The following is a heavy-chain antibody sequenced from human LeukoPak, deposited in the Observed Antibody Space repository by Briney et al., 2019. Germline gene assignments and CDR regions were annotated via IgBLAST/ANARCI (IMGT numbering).Heavy chain of an antibody. V-gene: IGHV1-69*13. CDR3: ARDREWELHDAFDI. Sequence: SVKVSCKASGGTFSSYAISWVRQAPGQGLEWMGGIIPIFGTANYAQKFQGRVTITADESTSTAYMELSSLRSEDTAVYYCARDREWELHDAFDIWGQGTMVSVSS. J-gene: IGHJ3*02. D-gene: IGHD1-26*01. CDR2: IIPIFGTA. CDR1: GGTFSSYA.